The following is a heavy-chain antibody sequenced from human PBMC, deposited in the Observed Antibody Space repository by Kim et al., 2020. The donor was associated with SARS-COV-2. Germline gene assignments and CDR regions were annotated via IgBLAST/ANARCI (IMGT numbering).Heavy chain of an antibody. V-gene: IGHV3-64*01. D-gene: IGHD6-19*01. Sequence: YYANSVKGRFTISRDNSKNTLYLQMGSLRAEDMAVYYCARGGYSSGWYGPYWGQGTLVTVSS. J-gene: IGHJ4*02. CDR3: ARGGYSSGWYGPY.